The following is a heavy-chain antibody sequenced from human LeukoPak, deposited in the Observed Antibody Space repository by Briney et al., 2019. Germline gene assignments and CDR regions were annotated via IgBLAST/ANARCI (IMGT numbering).Heavy chain of an antibody. Sequence: GASVKVSCKASGGTFSSYAISWERQAPGQGLEWMGRIIPILGIANYAQKFQGRVTITADKSTSTAYMELSSLRSEDTAVYYCARVVGENFDYWGQGTLVTVSS. J-gene: IGHJ4*02. V-gene: IGHV1-69*04. CDR3: ARVVGENFDY. CDR1: GGTFSSYA. D-gene: IGHD2-15*01. CDR2: IIPILGIA.